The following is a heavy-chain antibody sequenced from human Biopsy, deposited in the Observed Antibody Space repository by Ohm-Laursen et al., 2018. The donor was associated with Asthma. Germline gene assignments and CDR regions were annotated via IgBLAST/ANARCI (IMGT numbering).Heavy chain of an antibody. CDR1: GYTFTDYS. CDR3: ARTYYDFLTGQVHDAFAM. Sequence: ASVKVSCKASGYTFTDYSIHWVRQAPGQGLEWMGRINPNSGDTKYAQRFQGRVTISRDTSASTAYMDLSSLRSEDTAVYYCARTYYDFLTGQVHDAFAMWGQGTMVTVSS. D-gene: IGHD3-9*01. CDR2: INPNSGDT. V-gene: IGHV1-2*06. J-gene: IGHJ3*02.